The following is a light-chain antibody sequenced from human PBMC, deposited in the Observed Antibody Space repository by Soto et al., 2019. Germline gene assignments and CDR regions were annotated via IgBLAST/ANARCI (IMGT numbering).Light chain of an antibody. Sequence: QSVLTRPPSASGTPGQRVTISCSGSSSNIGSNTVTWYHHLPGTAPKVLIYTNDQRPSGVPDRFSGSKSGTSASLAISGLQSEDEAEYYCAAWDDSLNAPVFGGGTKLTVL. V-gene: IGLV1-44*01. CDR2: TND. J-gene: IGLJ3*02. CDR3: AAWDDSLNAPV. CDR1: SSNIGSNT.